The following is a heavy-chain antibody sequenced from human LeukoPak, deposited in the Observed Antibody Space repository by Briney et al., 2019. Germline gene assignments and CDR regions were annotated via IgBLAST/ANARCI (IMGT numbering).Heavy chain of an antibody. Sequence: GASVKVSCKASGYTFTGYYMHWLRRAPGQGLEWMGWINPNSGGTNYAQRFQGRVTMTRDTSISTAYMEVSRLRFDDTAVYYCASGPSLGTTHPYFDYWGQGTLVTVSS. CDR2: INPNSGGT. CDR1: GYTFTGYY. D-gene: IGHD2-15*01. V-gene: IGHV1-2*02. CDR3: ASGPSLGTTHPYFDY. J-gene: IGHJ4*02.